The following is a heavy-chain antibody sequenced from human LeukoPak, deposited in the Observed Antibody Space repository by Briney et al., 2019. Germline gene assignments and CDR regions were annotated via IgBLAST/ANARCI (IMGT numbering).Heavy chain of an antibody. CDR3: ASLGYCSSTSCRNNWFDP. J-gene: IGHJ5*02. CDR1: GGSFSGYY. Sequence: SETLSLTCAVYGGSFSGYYWSWIRQPPGKGLEWIGEINHSGSTIYNPSLKSRVTISVDTSKNQFSLKLSSVTAADTAVYYCASLGYCSSTSCRNNWFDPWGQGTLVTVSS. D-gene: IGHD2-2*01. CDR2: INHSGST. V-gene: IGHV4-34*01.